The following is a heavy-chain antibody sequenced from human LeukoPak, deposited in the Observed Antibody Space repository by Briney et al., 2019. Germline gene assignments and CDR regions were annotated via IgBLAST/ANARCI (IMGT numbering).Heavy chain of an antibody. D-gene: IGHD3-10*01. V-gene: IGHV1-2*02. CDR2: TNPNSGGT. CDR1: VYTFTGYY. CDR3: ARAEGSGSYHKRAPDY. Sequence: ASVKVSCKASVYTFTGYYMHGVRQARGEGLEWMGWTNPNSGGTNYAQKFQGRVTITRDTSISTAYMELSRLRSDETAVYYCARAEGSGSYHKRAPDYWGQGTLVTVSS. J-gene: IGHJ4*02.